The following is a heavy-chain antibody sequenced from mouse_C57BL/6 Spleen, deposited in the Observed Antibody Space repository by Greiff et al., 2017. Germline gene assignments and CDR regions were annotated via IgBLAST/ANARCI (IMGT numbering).Heavy chain of an antibody. V-gene: IGHV5-4*03. D-gene: IGHD2-2*01. CDR2: ISDGGSYT. CDR1: GFTFSSYA. CDR3: GIGLGFFAY. J-gene: IGHJ3*01. Sequence: EVKLVESGGGLVKPGGSLKLSCAASGFTFSSYAMSWVRQTPEKRLEWVATISDGGSYTYYPDNVKGRFTISRDNANNNLYLQMSHLKSEDTAMYYCGIGLGFFAYWGPGALVTVSA.